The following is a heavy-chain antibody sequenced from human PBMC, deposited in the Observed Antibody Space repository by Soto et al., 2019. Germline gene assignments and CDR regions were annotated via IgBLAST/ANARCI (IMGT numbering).Heavy chain of an antibody. V-gene: IGHV4-59*01. CDR3: ARESGSYYPYYYGMDV. J-gene: IGHJ6*02. Sequence: SETLSLTCTVSGGSISSYYWSWIRQPPGKGLEWIGYIYYSGSTNYNPSPKSRVTISVDTSKNQFSLKLSSVTAADTAVYYCARESGSYYPYYYGMDVWGQGTTVTVSS. D-gene: IGHD1-26*01. CDR2: IYYSGST. CDR1: GGSISSYY.